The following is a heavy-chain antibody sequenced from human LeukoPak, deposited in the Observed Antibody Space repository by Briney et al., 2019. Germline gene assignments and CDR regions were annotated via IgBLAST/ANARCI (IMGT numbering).Heavy chain of an antibody. CDR2: IGTAGDT. V-gene: IGHV3-13*01. CDR1: GFTFSRYD. D-gene: IGHD5-18*01. J-gene: IGHJ4*02. CDR3: ARASTGYNYGYGAYYFDY. Sequence: GGSLRLSCAASGFTFSRYDMHWVRQATGKGLEWVSAIGTAGDTYYPGSVKGRFTISRENATNSLYLQMNSLRAEDTAVYYCARASTGYNYGYGAYYFDYWGQGTLVTASS.